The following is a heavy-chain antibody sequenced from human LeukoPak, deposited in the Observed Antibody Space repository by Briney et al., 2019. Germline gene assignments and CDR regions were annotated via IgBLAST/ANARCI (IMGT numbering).Heavy chain of an antibody. CDR2: IWYDGSNE. Sequence: PGGSLRLSCAASGFTFSSYGMHWVREAPGKGLEGVAVIWYDGSNEYYADSVKGRFTISRDNSKNTLYLQMNSLRAEDTAVYYCARAPTSYYYFDYWGQGTLVTVSS. CDR1: GFTFSSYG. CDR3: ARAPTSYYYFDY. V-gene: IGHV3-33*01. J-gene: IGHJ4*02. D-gene: IGHD1-26*01.